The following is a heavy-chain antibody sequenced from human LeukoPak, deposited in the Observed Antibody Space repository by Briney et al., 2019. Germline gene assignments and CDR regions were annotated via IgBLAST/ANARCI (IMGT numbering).Heavy chain of an antibody. CDR2: ITSSGDST. V-gene: IGHV3-23*01. CDR3: AKGQVAAVPSDRFDP. Sequence: PGGSLRLSCAASGFTFSSYAMSWVRQAPGKGLEWVSTITSSGDSTYYADSVKGRFTISRDNIKNTLYLQMNSLTAEDTAVYYCAKGQVAAVPSDRFDPWGQGTLVTVSS. CDR1: GFTFSSYA. D-gene: IGHD6-13*01. J-gene: IGHJ5*02.